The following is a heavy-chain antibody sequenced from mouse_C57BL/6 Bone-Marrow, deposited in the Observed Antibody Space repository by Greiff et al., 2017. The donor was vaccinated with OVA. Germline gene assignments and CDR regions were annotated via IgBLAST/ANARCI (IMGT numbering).Heavy chain of an antibody. Sequence: VQLQQPGAELVKPGASVKVSCKASGYTFTSYWMHWVKQRPGQGLEWIGRIHPSDSDTNYNQKFKGKATLTVDKSSSTAYMQLSSLTSEDSAVYYCAIGQLMLRTRFAYWGQGTLVTVSA. CDR1: GYTFTSYW. CDR3: AIGQLMLRTRFAY. CDR2: IHPSDSDT. V-gene: IGHV1-74*01. D-gene: IGHD3-2*02. J-gene: IGHJ3*01.